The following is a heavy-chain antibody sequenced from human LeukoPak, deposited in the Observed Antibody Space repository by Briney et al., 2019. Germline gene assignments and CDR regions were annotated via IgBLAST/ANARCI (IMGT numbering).Heavy chain of an antibody. V-gene: IGHV3-23*01. D-gene: IGHD3-22*01. CDR2: ISGSGGST. J-gene: IGHJ3*02. Sequence: GGSLRLSCAASGFTFSSYAMSWVRQAPGEGLEWVSAISGSGGSTYYADSVKGRFTISRDNSKNTLYLQMNSLRAEDTAVYYCAKGDYYDSSGPDAFDIWGQGTMVTVSS. CDR3: AKGDYYDSSGPDAFDI. CDR1: GFTFSSYA.